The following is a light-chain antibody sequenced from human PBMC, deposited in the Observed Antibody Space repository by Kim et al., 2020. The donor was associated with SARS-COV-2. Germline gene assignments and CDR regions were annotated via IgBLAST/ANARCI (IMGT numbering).Light chain of an antibody. J-gene: IGLJ3*02. V-gene: IGLV1-44*01. CDR1: SSNVGSNS. Sequence: QRVPISCSGSSSNVGSNSVTWYQQLPGTAPKVLIYSNDQRPSGVPDRFSGSKSGTSASLAISGLQSEDEAEYYCAVWDDSMNGLWVFGGGTQLTVL. CDR3: AVWDDSMNGLWV. CDR2: SND.